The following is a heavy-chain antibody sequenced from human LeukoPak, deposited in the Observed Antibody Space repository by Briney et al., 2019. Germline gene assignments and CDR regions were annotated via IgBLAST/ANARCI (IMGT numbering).Heavy chain of an antibody. CDR1: GFSFSSYW. Sequence: GGSLRLSCAASGFSFSSYWMNWVRQAPGKGLEWVANIKPDGSDKYYVDSVKGRFTISRDNAKNSLYLQMDSLRAEDTAVYYCTAGALGYWGRGTLINVSS. CDR2: IKPDGSDK. J-gene: IGHJ4*02. V-gene: IGHV3-7*01. D-gene: IGHD3-16*01. CDR3: TAGALGY.